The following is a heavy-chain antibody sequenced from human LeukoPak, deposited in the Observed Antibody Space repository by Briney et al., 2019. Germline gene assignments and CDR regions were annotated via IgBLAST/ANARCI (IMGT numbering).Heavy chain of an antibody. Sequence: PGRSLRLSCAASGFTFSSYGMHWVRQAPGKGLEWVAVISYDESNKYYADSVKGRFTISRDNSKNTLYLQMNSLRAEDTAVYYCAKDGGLSSVAGPLGAFDIWGQGTMVTVSS. V-gene: IGHV3-30*18. D-gene: IGHD6-19*01. J-gene: IGHJ3*02. CDR2: ISYDESNK. CDR1: GFTFSSYG. CDR3: AKDGGLSSVAGPLGAFDI.